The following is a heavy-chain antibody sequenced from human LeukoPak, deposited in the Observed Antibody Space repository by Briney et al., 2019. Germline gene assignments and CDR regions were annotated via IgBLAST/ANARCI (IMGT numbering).Heavy chain of an antibody. CDR2: ISSSSSYI. CDR3: ARSDTQYNWNYSPPKFDP. V-gene: IGHV3-21*01. CDR1: GFTFSSYS. J-gene: IGHJ5*02. D-gene: IGHD1-7*01. Sequence: GGSLRLSCAASGFTFSSYSMNWVRQAPGKGLEWVSSISSSSSYIYYADSVKGRFIISRDNAKNSLYLQMNSLRAEDTAVYYCARSDTQYNWNYSPPKFDPWGQGTLVTVSS.